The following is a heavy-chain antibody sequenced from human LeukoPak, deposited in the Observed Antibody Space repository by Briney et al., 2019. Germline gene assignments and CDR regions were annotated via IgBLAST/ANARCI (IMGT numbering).Heavy chain of an antibody. V-gene: IGHV1-69*02. CDR1: GGTFSSYT. Sequence: ASVKVSCKASGGTFSSYTISWVRQAPGQGLEWMGRIIPILGIANYAQKFQGRVTMTEDTSTDTAYMELSSLRSEDTAVYYCATHYSGSYYAWFDYWGQGTLVTVSS. CDR3: ATHYSGSYYAWFDY. D-gene: IGHD1-26*01. J-gene: IGHJ4*02. CDR2: IIPILGIA.